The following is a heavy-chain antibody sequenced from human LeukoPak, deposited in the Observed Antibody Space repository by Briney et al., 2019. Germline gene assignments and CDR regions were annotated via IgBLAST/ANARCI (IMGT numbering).Heavy chain of an antibody. CDR3: ARERVGNGDAFDI. Sequence: WGSLRLSCAASGFTFSSYWMSWVRQAPGKGLEWVANIKQDGSEKYYVDSVKGRFTISRDNAKNSLYLQMNSLRAEDTAVYYCARERVGNGDAFDIWGQGTMVTVSS. CDR1: GFTFSSYW. D-gene: IGHD4-23*01. J-gene: IGHJ3*02. V-gene: IGHV3-7*01. CDR2: IKQDGSEK.